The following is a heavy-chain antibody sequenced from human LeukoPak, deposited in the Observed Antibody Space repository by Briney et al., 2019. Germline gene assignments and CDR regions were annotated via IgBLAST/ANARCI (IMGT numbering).Heavy chain of an antibody. V-gene: IGHV3-23*01. CDR2: TSGSGGST. Sequence: GGSLRLSCAASGFTFSSYGMTWVRQAPGKGLEWISGTSGSGGSTYYANSVKGRFTLYSDSSTNTVYFQLNNLRVEDTAIYYCARASWVSSTDAVRWGQGTLVTVSS. J-gene: IGHJ4*02. CDR3: ARASWVSSTDAVR. CDR1: GFTFSSYG. D-gene: IGHD3-16*01.